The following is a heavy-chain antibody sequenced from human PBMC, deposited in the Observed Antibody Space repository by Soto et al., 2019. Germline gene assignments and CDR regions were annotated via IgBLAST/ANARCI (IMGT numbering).Heavy chain of an antibody. D-gene: IGHD3-22*01. CDR2: ISSSGSTI. Sequence: QVQLVESGGGLVKPGGSLRLSCAASGFTFSDYYMSWIRQAPGKGLEWVSYISSSGSTIYYADSVKGRFTISRDNAKNSLYLQMNSLRAEDTAVYYCARPVRYSYRSSYDSSGYYSDWGQGTLVTVSS. CDR3: ARPVRYSYRSSYDSSGYYSD. CDR1: GFTFSDYY. J-gene: IGHJ4*02. V-gene: IGHV3-11*01.